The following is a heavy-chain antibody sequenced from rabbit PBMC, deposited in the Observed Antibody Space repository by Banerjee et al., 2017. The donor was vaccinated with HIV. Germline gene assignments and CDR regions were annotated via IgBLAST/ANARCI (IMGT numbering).Heavy chain of an antibody. CDR2: IYTSSGST. Sequence: QQLVESGGGLVKPGASLTLTCKASGFSFSSGYDMCWVRQAPGKGLEWIACIYTSSGSTDYASWVNGRFTISKSSSTAVTLQMTRLTAADTATYFCARGVGLIRLDLWGQGTLVTVS. V-gene: IGHV1S40*01. D-gene: IGHD4-2*01. J-gene: IGHJ3*01. CDR1: GFSFSSGYD. CDR3: ARGVGLIRLDL.